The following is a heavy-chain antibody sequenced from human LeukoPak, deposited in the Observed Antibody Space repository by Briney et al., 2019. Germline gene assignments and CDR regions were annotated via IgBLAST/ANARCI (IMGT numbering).Heavy chain of an antibody. D-gene: IGHD5/OR15-5a*01. CDR2: ITGTGDYT. Sequence: GGSLRPSCSASGFAFSTSAMSWVRQAPGKGLEWVSTITGTGDYTEYADSVKGRFTISKDKSKNTLFLQMSSLRADDTAFYYCATVPRGVIVYDYWGHGTLVTVSS. J-gene: IGHJ4*01. CDR1: GFAFSTSA. CDR3: ATVPRGVIVYDY. V-gene: IGHV3-23*01.